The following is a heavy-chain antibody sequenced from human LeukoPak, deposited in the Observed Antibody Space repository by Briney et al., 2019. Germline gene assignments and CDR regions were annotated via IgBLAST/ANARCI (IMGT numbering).Heavy chain of an antibody. CDR3: ARERDYYDSSGYWS. D-gene: IGHD3-22*01. V-gene: IGHV1-69*13. J-gene: IGHJ5*02. Sequence: SVKVSCKASGGTFSSYAISWVRQAPGQGLEWMGGIIPIFGTANYAQKFQGRVTITADESTSTAYMELSSLRSEDTAVYYCARERDYYDSSGYWSWGQGTLVTVSS. CDR1: GGTFSSYA. CDR2: IIPIFGTA.